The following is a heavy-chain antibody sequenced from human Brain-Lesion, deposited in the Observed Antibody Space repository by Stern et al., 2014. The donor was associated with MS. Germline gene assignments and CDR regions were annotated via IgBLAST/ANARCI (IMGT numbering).Heavy chain of an antibody. CDR2: IFNSGST. CDR3: ARGRVVPGFQYYATDV. CDR1: GGSISSGGYY. J-gene: IGHJ6*02. D-gene: IGHD2-2*01. Sequence: QVQLQESGPGLVKPSQTLSLSCTVSGGSISSGGYYWSWIRQPAGKGLEWIGRIFNSGSTSYNPSLKSRVTISIETSKNKFSLRLNSMTAADTAVYYCARGRVVPGFQYYATDVWGQGTTVIVSS. V-gene: IGHV4-61*02.